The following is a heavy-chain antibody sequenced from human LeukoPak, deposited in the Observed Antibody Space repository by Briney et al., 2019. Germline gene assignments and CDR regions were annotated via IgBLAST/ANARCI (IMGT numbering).Heavy chain of an antibody. CDR2: ISGSGGGT. J-gene: IGHJ4*02. V-gene: IGHV3-23*01. CDR1: GFTFSTYN. CDR3: AKDLPGYCSGGSCLTPFDY. D-gene: IGHD2-15*01. Sequence: GGSLRLSCAASGFTFSTYNMNWVRQAPGKGLEWVSGISGSGGGTYYADSVKGGFTISRDNSKTTLYLQMNSLRAEDTAVYYCAKDLPGYCSGGSCLTPFDYWGQGTLVTVSS.